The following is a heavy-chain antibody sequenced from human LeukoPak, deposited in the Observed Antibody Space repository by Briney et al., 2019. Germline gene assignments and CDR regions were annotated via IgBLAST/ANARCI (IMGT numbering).Heavy chain of an antibody. CDR1: GGSFSGYY. J-gene: IGHJ4*02. CDR3: ARRAGYYYGSGSSPAFYFDY. CDR2: INHSGST. V-gene: IGHV4-34*01. D-gene: IGHD3-10*01. Sequence: SETLSLSCALYGGSFSGYYWGWIRQPPVKELEWIGEINHSGSTNYNPSLKSRVTISVDTSKNQFSLKLSSVTAADTAVYYCARRAGYYYGSGSSPAFYFDYWGQGTLVTVSS.